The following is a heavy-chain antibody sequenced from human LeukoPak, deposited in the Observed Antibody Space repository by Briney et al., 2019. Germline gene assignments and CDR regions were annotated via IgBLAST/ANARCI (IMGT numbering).Heavy chain of an antibody. Sequence: GGSLRRVCAGAGFSIRSYIMNWVRQAPGKGLEWVSHISSSSSTIYYADSVKGRFTISRDNAKNSLYLQMNSLRAEDTAVYYCARAQGDGYNLDYWGQGTLVTVSS. CDR2: ISSSSSTI. V-gene: IGHV3-48*04. CDR1: GFSIRSYI. D-gene: IGHD5-24*01. CDR3: ARAQGDGYNLDY. J-gene: IGHJ4*02.